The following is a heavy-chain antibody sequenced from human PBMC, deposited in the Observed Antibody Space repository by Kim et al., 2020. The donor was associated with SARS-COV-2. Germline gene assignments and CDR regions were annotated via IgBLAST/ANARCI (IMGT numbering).Heavy chain of an antibody. CDR2: SIT. V-gene: IGHV3-74*03. Sequence: SITSHADSVKRRFTLSRDKDKNTLYLQMTSLRAEDTALYFCTRDIGGRYAYWGQGTLVTVSS. CDR3: TRDIGGRYAY. D-gene: IGHD1-26*01. J-gene: IGHJ4*02.